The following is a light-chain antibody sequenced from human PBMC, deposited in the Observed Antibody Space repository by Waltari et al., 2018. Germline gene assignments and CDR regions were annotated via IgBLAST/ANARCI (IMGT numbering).Light chain of an antibody. V-gene: IGKV3-15*01. CDR2: DAS. Sequence: IVMTQSPATLSLSPGEGVTLSCRASRSVTNMLAWYQQKPGQAPRLPMYDASTRAAGIPARFSGSESGTEFTLTINSLQSEDFAVYFCQQYYNWPLTFGPGTKVDIK. J-gene: IGKJ3*01. CDR3: QQYYNWPLT. CDR1: RSVTNM.